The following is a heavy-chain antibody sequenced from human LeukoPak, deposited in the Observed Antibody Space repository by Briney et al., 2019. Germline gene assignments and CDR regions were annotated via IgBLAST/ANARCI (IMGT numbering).Heavy chain of an antibody. CDR3: AKDYGDLKEDF. CDR2: ISGSGGST. Sequence: PGGSLRLPCAASGLTFSRHAMSWVRQAPGKGLEWVSSISGSGGSTYYADSVKGRFTISRDNAKNTLYLQMNSLRAEDTAVYYCAKDYGDLKEDFWGQGTLVTVSS. V-gene: IGHV3-23*01. D-gene: IGHD4-17*01. J-gene: IGHJ4*02. CDR1: GLTFSRHA.